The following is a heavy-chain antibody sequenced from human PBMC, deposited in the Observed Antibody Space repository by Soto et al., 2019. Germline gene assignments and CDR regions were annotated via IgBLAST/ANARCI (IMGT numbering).Heavy chain of an antibody. D-gene: IGHD3-3*01. Sequence: PGESLKISCKGSGYSFTSYWIGWVRQMPGKGLEWMGIIYPGDSDTRYSPSFQGQVTISADKSISTAYLQWSSLKASDTAMYYCARQMRYDFWSGYLATRTFDYWGQGTLVTVSS. CDR3: ARQMRYDFWSGYLATRTFDY. CDR2: IYPGDSDT. J-gene: IGHJ4*02. CDR1: GYSFTSYW. V-gene: IGHV5-51*01.